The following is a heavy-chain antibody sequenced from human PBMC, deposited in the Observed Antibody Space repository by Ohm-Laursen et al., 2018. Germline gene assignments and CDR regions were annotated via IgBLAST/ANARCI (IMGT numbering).Heavy chain of an antibody. D-gene: IGHD4-17*01. CDR1: GFTFSSYV. CDR3: ARLDAGSGGLREDFDY. V-gene: IGHV3-23*01. Sequence: GSLRLSCAASGFTFSSYVMTWVRQAPGKGLEWVSAISGSGADAYYADSVKGRFTISRDKSKNTVYLQMSSLRAEDTAVYYCARLDAGSGGLREDFDYWGQGTLVTVSS. J-gene: IGHJ4*02. CDR2: ISGSGADA.